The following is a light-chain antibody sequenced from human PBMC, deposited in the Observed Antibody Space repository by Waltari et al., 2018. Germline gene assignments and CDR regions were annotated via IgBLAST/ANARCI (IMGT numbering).Light chain of an antibody. CDR3: QQYERSPLT. V-gene: IGKV3-20*01. CDR1: QSLTFGS. J-gene: IGKJ4*01. Sequence: EILLMQSLVTLYLSPGDRASVACRASQSLTFGSAAWYQQKRGQAPRLLIYGTSTRAAGISDRFTGSGSGTDCTLTISSLEPEDFAMYYCQQYERSPLTFGGGTKVEIK. CDR2: GTS.